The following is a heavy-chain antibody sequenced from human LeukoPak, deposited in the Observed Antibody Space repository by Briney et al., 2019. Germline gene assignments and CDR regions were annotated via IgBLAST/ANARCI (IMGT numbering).Heavy chain of an antibody. J-gene: IGHJ4*02. CDR1: GYTFTSYG. D-gene: IGHD3-22*01. Sequence: ASVKVSCKASGYTFTSYGISWVRQAPGQGLEWMGWISAYNGNTNYAQKLQGRVTMTTDTSTSTAYMELRSLRSDDTAVYYCARDPWNYYDRSSRNDYWGQGTLVTVSS. V-gene: IGHV1-18*01. CDR2: ISAYNGNT. CDR3: ARDPWNYYDRSSRNDY.